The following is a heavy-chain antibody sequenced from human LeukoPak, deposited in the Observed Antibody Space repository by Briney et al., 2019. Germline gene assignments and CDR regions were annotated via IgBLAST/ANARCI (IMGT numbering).Heavy chain of an antibody. V-gene: IGHV3-15*04. D-gene: IGHD3-9*01. J-gene: IGHJ6*04. CDR3: TTSRSILTGYYGFYYYYGMDV. CDR2: IESKTDGGTT. CDR1: GFTFSNAW. Sequence: GGSLRLSCAASGFTFSNAWMSWVRQAPGKGLEWVGRIESKTDGGTTDYAAPVKGRFTISRDDSKNTLYLQMNSLKTEDTAVYYCTTSRSILTGYYGFYYYYGMDVWGKGTTVTVSS.